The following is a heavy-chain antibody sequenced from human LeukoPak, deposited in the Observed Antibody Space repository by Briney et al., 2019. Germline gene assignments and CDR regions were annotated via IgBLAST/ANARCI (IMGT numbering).Heavy chain of an antibody. Sequence: GGSLRLSCAASGFTFSSYWMSWVRQAPGMGLEWVANIKQDGSEKYYVDSVKGRFTISRDNAKNSLYLQMNSLRAEDTAVYYCAKYSGSYYLSSDYWGQGTLVTVSS. CDR3: AKYSGSYYLSSDY. J-gene: IGHJ4*02. CDR1: GFTFSSYW. CDR2: IKQDGSEK. V-gene: IGHV3-7*01. D-gene: IGHD1-26*01.